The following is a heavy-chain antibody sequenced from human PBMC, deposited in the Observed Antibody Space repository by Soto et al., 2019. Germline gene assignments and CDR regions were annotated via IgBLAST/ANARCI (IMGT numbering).Heavy chain of an antibody. V-gene: IGHV4-39*01. D-gene: IGHD2-15*01. CDR1: GGSVSSGSYY. J-gene: IGHJ6*02. CDR3: APLTVSLSGPYGIHV. Sequence: PSETLSLTCTVSGGSVSSGSYYWGWIRQPPGKGLEWIGYMFYSGLTYYNPSLKSRVTLSVDTSKNHFSVRLNSVTAADTAVYYCAPLTVSLSGPYGIHVWGQGTTVTVSS. CDR2: MFYSGLT.